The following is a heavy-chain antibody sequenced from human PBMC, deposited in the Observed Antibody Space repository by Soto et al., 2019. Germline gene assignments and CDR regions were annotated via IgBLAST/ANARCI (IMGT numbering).Heavy chain of an antibody. CDR1: GGSISSYY. CDR3: ASGYRSGPGGWFDP. Sequence: TSETLSLPCTVSGGSISSYYWSWIRQPPGKGLEWIGYIYYSGSTNYNPSLKSRVTISVDTSKTQFSLKLSSVTAADTAVYSCASGYRSGPGGWFDPLGRGTLGAVAS. D-gene: IGHD3-10*01. V-gene: IGHV4-59*01. J-gene: IGHJ5*02. CDR2: IYYSGST.